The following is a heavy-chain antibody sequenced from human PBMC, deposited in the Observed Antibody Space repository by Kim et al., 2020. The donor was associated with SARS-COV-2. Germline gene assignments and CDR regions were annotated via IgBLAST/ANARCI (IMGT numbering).Heavy chain of an antibody. Sequence: ASVKVSCKASGYTFTSYGISWVRQAPGQGLEWMGWISAYNGNTNYAQKLQGRVTMTTDTSTSTAYMELRSLRSDDTAVYYCARARGGTGTIYYYYGMDVWGQGTTVTVSS. CDR3: ARARGGTGTIYYYYGMDV. CDR2: ISAYNGNT. J-gene: IGHJ6*02. V-gene: IGHV1-18*01. CDR1: GYTFTSYG. D-gene: IGHD1-1*01.